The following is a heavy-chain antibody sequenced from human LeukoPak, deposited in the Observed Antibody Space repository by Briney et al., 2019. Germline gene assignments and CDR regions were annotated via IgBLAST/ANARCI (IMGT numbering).Heavy chain of an antibody. Sequence: TSETLSLTCTVSSVSLTNYYWSWIRQPPGKGLEWMGYIFFSGTTNYNPSLKSRVTISVDTSKNQFSLKLSSVTAADTAVYYCARDSVEMATIRTFDIWGQGTMVTVSS. J-gene: IGHJ3*02. D-gene: IGHD5-24*01. CDR3: ARDSVEMATIRTFDI. CDR1: SVSLTNYY. CDR2: IFFSGTT. V-gene: IGHV4-59*12.